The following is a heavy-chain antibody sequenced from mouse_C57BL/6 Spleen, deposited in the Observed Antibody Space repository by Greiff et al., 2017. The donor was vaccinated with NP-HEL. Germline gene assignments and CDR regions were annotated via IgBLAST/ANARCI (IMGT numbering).Heavy chain of an antibody. CDR1: GYTFTSYW. Sequence: QVQLQQPGAELVKPGASVKMSCKASGYTFTSYWITWVKQRPGQGLEWIGDIYPGSGSTNYNEKFKSKATLTVDTSSSTAYMQLSSLTSEDSAVYYCARGPYGSSYVWYFDVWGTGTTVTVSS. J-gene: IGHJ1*03. CDR2: IYPGSGST. CDR3: ARGPYGSSYVWYFDV. D-gene: IGHD1-1*01. V-gene: IGHV1-55*01.